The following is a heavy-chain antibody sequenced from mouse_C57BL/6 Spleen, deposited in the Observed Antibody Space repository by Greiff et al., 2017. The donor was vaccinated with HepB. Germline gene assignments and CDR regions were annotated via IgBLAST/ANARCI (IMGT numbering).Heavy chain of an antibody. V-gene: IGHV5-17*01. CDR1: GFTFSDYG. CDR3: ARLLLRWDAMDY. CDR2: ISSGSSTI. D-gene: IGHD1-1*01. J-gene: IGHJ4*01. Sequence: EVKLMESGGGLVKPGGSLKLSCAASGFTFSDYGMHWVRQAPEKGLEWVAYISSGSSTIYYADTVKGRFTISRDNAKNTLFLQMTSLRSEDTAMYYCARLLLRWDAMDYWGQGTSVTVSS.